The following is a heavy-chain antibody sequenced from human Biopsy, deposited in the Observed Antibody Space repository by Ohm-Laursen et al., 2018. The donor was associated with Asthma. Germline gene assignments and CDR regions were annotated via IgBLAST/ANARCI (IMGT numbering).Heavy chain of an antibody. CDR3: VHTLVGLKAFDF. J-gene: IGHJ4*02. CDR2: IYWDDDK. Sequence: TQTLTLTCTFSGFSLRAIGVGVGWIRQPPGKALEWLGNIYWDDDKRYSPSLQSRLTITRDTPKDQVVLTMTNMGPVDTGTYYCVHTLVGLKAFDFWGQGTLVTVSS. V-gene: IGHV2-5*02. CDR1: GFSLRAIGVG. D-gene: IGHD1-26*01.